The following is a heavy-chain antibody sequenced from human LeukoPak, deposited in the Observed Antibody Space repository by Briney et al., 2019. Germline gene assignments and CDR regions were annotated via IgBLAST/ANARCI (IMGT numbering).Heavy chain of an antibody. D-gene: IGHD2-8*01. CDR1: GFIFSSDG. CDR3: AARPYCTTATCPKTNWFDP. J-gene: IGHJ5*02. V-gene: IGHV3-30*02. Sequence: PGGSLRLSCAASGFIFSSDGMHWVRQAPGKGLEWVAFIRYDGSDKFYADSVKGRFTISRDNSKNTLYLQMSSLRADDTAVYYCAARPYCTTATCPKTNWFDPWGQGTLVTVSS. CDR2: IRYDGSDK.